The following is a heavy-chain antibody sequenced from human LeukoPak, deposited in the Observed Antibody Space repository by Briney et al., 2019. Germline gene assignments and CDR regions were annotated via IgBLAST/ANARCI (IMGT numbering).Heavy chain of an antibody. D-gene: IGHD2-15*01. V-gene: IGHV3-7*04. CDR2: IKQDGSET. CDR3: ARDSHGGSSYVS. Sequence: GGSLRLSCAASGFTFNNHYMTWVRQAPGKGLEWVANIKQDGSETYYLDSVKGRFTISRDNAKNSLYLQLNNVRAEDTAVYYCARDSHGGSSYVSWGQGTLVTVSS. J-gene: IGHJ5*02. CDR1: GFTFNNHY.